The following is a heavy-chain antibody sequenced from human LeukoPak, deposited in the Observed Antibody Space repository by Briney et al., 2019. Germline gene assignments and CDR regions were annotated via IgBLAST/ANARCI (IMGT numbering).Heavy chain of an antibody. CDR3: ASIGAGYYYYYMDV. CDR1: GFTFSSYE. V-gene: IGHV3-48*03. D-gene: IGHD5-12*01. CDR2: ISSSGSTI. J-gene: IGHJ6*03. Sequence: GGSLRLSCAASGFTFSSYEMNWVRQAPGKGLEWVSYISSSGSTISYADSVKGRFNISRDNAKNTLYLQMNSLRAEDTAVYYCASIGAGYYYYYMDVWGKGTTVTVSS.